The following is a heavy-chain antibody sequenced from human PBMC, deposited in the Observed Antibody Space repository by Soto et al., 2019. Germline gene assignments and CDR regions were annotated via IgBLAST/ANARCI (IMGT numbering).Heavy chain of an antibody. Sequence: SETLSLTCTVSGGSISSYYWSWIRQPPGKGLEWIGYIYYSGSTNYNPSLKSRVTISVDTSKNQFSLKLSSVTAADTAVYYCARDRGSSGWSRYPYYFDYWGQGPLVTVSS. CDR1: GGSISSYY. D-gene: IGHD6-19*01. V-gene: IGHV4-59*01. CDR3: ARDRGSSGWSRYPYYFDY. J-gene: IGHJ4*02. CDR2: IYYSGST.